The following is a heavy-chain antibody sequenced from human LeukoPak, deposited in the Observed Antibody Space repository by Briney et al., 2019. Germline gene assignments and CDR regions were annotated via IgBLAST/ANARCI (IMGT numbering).Heavy chain of an antibody. D-gene: IGHD3-3*01. CDR1: GFTFSSYW. CDR2: IKQDGSEK. CDR3: ARDRQGLRFLEWSPATYYYYGMDV. J-gene: IGHJ6*02. Sequence: GGSLRLSCAASGFTFSSYWMSWVRQAPGKGLEWVANIKQDGSEKYYVDSVKGRFTISRDNAKNSLYLQMNSLRAEDTAAYYCARDRQGLRFLEWSPATYYYYGMDVWGQGTTVTVSS. V-gene: IGHV3-7*01.